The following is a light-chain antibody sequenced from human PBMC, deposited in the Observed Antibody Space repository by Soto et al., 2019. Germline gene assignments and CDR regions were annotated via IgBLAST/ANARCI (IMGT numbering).Light chain of an antibody. CDR1: QSVLYSSNNKNY. CDR3: QKYYSTPR. J-gene: IGKJ4*01. Sequence: DIVMTQSPDSLAVSLGERATINCKSSQSVLYSSNNKNYLAWYQQKPGQPPKLLIYWASTRESGVPDRFSGSGSGTDFALTISSLQAEDVAVYYCQKYYSTPRFGGGTKVDIK. CDR2: WAS. V-gene: IGKV4-1*01.